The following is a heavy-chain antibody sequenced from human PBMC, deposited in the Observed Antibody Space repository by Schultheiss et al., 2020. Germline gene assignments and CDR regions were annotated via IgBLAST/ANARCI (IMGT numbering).Heavy chain of an antibody. D-gene: IGHD4-23*01. J-gene: IGHJ6*03. V-gene: IGHV3-23*01. CDR3: ARDTAVVTSYYYMDV. CDR2: ISGGGGSI. Sequence: GESLKISCAASGFTVSSNYMSWVRQAPGKGLEWVSAISGGGGSIYYADSVKGRFTISRDNSKNTLYLQMNSLRAEDTAVYYCARDTAVVTSYYYMDVWGKGTTVTVSS. CDR1: GFTVSSNY.